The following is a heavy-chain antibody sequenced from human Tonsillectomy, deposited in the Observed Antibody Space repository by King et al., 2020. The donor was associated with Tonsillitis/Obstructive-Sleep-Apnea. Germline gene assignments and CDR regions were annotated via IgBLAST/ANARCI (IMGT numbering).Heavy chain of an antibody. Sequence: VQLVESGGGLVQPGGSLRLSCAASGSTFSSHAMSWVRQAPGKGLEWVSTISGSGGSTYYADSVKGRLTISRDNSENTLYLQMNSLRAEDTAVYYCASTPYGSGTYFYFDYWGQGTLVTASS. CDR1: GSTFSSHA. D-gene: IGHD3-10*01. J-gene: IGHJ4*02. CDR2: ISGSGGST. CDR3: ASTPYGSGTYFYFDY. V-gene: IGHV3-23*04.